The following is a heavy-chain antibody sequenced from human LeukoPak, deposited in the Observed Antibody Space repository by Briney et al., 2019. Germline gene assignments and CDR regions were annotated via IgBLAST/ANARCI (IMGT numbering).Heavy chain of an antibody. CDR1: GGSISSSSYF. D-gene: IGHD1-26*01. V-gene: IGHV4-39*01. Sequence: PSETLSLTCTVSGGSISSSSYFWGWIRQPPGKGLEWIGSIYYSGNTYHNPSLKSRVTISLDTSKNQFSLKLGSVTAADTAVYYCARRNRWELLDFWGQGTLVTVSS. CDR3: ARRNRWELLDF. J-gene: IGHJ4*02. CDR2: IYYSGNT.